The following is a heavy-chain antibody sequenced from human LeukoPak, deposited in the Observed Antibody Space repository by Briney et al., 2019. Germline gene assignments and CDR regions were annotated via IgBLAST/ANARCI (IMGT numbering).Heavy chain of an antibody. CDR1: GFTFSNFA. Sequence: PGGSLRLSCAASGFTFSNFAISWVRQAPGKGLEWVSAISDSGGSTYYADSVKGRFIISRDNSKNTLYLQMNSLRAEDTAVYYCAREGNNYYYDSSGYPFYFDYWGQGTLVTVSS. J-gene: IGHJ4*02. CDR3: AREGNNYYYDSSGYPFYFDY. V-gene: IGHV3-23*01. D-gene: IGHD3-22*01. CDR2: ISDSGGST.